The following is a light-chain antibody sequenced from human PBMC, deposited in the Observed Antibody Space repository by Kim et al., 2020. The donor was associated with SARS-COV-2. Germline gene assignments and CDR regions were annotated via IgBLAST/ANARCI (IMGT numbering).Light chain of an antibody. CDR1: SNNVGNQG. V-gene: IGLV10-54*01. Sequence: QTATPTCPGNSNNVGNQGAAWLQQHQGHPPKLLSYRDNNRPSGISERVSASRSGDTASLTITGLRPEDEADYYCSAWDSSLSAWVFGGGTQLTVL. CDR3: SAWDSSLSAWV. J-gene: IGLJ3*02. CDR2: RDN.